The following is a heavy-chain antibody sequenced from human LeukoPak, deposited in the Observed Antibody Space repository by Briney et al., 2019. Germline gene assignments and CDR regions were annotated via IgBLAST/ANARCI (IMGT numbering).Heavy chain of an antibody. Sequence: PGRSLRLSCAASGFTFSSYAMHWVRQAPGKGLEWVAVISYDGSNKYYADSVKGRFTISRDNSKNTLYLQMNSLRAEDTAVYYCARDYVYWGQGTLVTVSS. D-gene: IGHD3-10*02. CDR3: ARDYVY. CDR2: ISYDGSNK. CDR1: GFTFSSYA. J-gene: IGHJ4*02. V-gene: IGHV3-30-3*01.